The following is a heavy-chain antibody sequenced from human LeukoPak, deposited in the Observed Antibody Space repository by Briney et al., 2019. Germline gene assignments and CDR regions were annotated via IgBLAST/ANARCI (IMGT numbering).Heavy chain of an antibody. V-gene: IGHV1-46*01. CDR1: GYTFTSYY. D-gene: IGHD4-17*01. CDR3: ASETTGYGMDV. J-gene: IGHJ6*02. CDR2: INPSGGST. Sequence: ASVKVSCTASGYTFTSYYMHWVRQAPGQGLEWMGIINPSGGSTSYAQKFQGRVTMTRDTSTSTVYMELSSLRSEDTAVYYCASETTGYGMDVWGQGTTVTVSS.